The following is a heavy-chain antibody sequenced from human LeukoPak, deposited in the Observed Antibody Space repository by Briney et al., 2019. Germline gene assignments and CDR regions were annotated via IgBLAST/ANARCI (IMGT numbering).Heavy chain of an antibody. J-gene: IGHJ4*02. D-gene: IGHD2-21*01. V-gene: IGHV3-23*01. CDR1: GFTFSSYA. Sequence: GGSLRLSCAASGFTFSSYAMSWVRQAPGKGLEWVSAISGSGGSTYYADSVKGRFTISRDNAKNSLHLQMNSLRAEDTAVYYCALYSGFDYWGQGTLVTVSS. CDR2: ISGSGGST. CDR3: ALYSGFDY.